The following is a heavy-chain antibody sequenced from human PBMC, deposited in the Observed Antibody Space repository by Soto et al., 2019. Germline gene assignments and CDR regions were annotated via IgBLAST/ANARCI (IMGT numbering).Heavy chain of an antibody. V-gene: IGHV4-39*01. Sequence: QLQLQESGPGLVKPSETLSLSCTVSGGSITSSFYWGWIRQPPGKGLEWIGSIYGTGNTYDNPSLQGRVTISADTSKNQFSLNLISVTAADTAVYYCRSSSRYSTDVWGQGATVTVSS. J-gene: IGHJ6*02. CDR2: IYGTGNT. D-gene: IGHD6-13*01. CDR1: GGSITSSFY. CDR3: RSSSRYSTDV.